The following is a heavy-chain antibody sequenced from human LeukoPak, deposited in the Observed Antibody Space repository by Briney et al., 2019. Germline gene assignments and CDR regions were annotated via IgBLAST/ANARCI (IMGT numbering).Heavy chain of an antibody. J-gene: IGHJ4*02. CDR2: IDWDDDK. D-gene: IGHD3-10*01. V-gene: IGHV2-70*11. Sequence: SGPTLVNPTQTLTLTCTLSGFSLSTSGMCVSWIRQPPGKALEWLARIDWDDDKYYSTSLKTRLTISKDTSKNQVVLTMTNMDPVDTATYYCARIPNYYGSGSPNLFDYWGQGTLVTVSS. CDR1: GFSLSTSGMC. CDR3: ARIPNYYGSGSPNLFDY.